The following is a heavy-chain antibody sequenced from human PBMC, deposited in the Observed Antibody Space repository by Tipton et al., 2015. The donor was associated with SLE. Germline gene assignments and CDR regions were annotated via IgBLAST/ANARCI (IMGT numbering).Heavy chain of an antibody. D-gene: IGHD2-2*01. V-gene: IGHV4-61*05. CDR2: IHHRGTT. J-gene: IGHJ4*02. CDR3: ARVWGTGSRGVDY. Sequence: LRLSCFVSGDSITSDIYYWGWIRQPPGMGLEWIGEIHHRGTTNYNPSLKSRVTISVDKSKSQFSLKLSSVTPEDTAVYYCARVWGTGSRGVDYWGQGTLVTVSS. CDR1: GDSITSDIYY.